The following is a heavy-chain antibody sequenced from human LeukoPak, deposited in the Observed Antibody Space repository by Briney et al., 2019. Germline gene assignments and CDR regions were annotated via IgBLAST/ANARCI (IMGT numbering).Heavy chain of an antibody. J-gene: IGHJ4*02. V-gene: IGHV1-69*05. Sequence: SVKVSCKASGDTFSSYAISWVRQAPGQGLEWMGRIIPIFGTANYAQKFQGRVTITTDESTSTAYMELSSLRSEDTAVYYCARDSLGYDSSGYYFRGFDYWGQGTLVTVSS. CDR1: GDTFSSYA. CDR3: ARDSLGYDSSGYYFRGFDY. D-gene: IGHD3-22*01. CDR2: IIPIFGTA.